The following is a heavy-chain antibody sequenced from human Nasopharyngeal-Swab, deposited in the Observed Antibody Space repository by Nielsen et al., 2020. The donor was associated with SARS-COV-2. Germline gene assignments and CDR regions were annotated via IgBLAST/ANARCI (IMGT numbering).Heavy chain of an antibody. Sequence: SETLSLTCAVYGGSFSGYYWSWIRQPPGKGLEWIGEINHGGGTNYTPSLKSRVTISVDTPKNQFSLKLSSVTAADTAVYYCARDGGSGSYYNWGPYYYYGMDVWGQGTTVTVSS. CDR1: GGSFSGYY. J-gene: IGHJ6*02. D-gene: IGHD3-10*01. CDR2: INHGGGT. V-gene: IGHV4-34*01. CDR3: ARDGGSGSYYNWGPYYYYGMDV.